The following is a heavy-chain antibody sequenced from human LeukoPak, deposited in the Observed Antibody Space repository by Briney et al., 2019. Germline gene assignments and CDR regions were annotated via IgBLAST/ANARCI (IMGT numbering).Heavy chain of an antibody. D-gene: IGHD3/OR15-3a*01. V-gene: IGHV1-69*04. CDR2: IIPILGIA. J-gene: IGHJ6*02. Sequence: GASVKVSCKASGGTFSSYAISRVRQAPGQGLEWMGRIIPILGIANYAQKFQGRVTITADKSTSTAYMELSSLRSEDTAVYYCARDFSWTGDYYYYGMDVWGQGTTVTVSS. CDR3: ARDFSWTGDYYYYGMDV. CDR1: GGTFSSYA.